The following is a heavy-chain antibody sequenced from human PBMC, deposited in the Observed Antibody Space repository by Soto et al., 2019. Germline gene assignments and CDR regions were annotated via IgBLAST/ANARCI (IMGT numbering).Heavy chain of an antibody. CDR3: ARRAVADPFDY. Sequence: QVQLVQSGAEVKKPGSSVKVSCKASGGTFSSYTISWVRQAPGQGLAWMGRIIPILGIANYAQKLQGRVTITGDKSTSTAYMELSSLRSEDTAVFYCARRAVADPFDYWGQGTLVTVSS. CDR2: IIPILGIA. CDR1: GGTFSSYT. V-gene: IGHV1-69*02. J-gene: IGHJ4*02. D-gene: IGHD6-19*01.